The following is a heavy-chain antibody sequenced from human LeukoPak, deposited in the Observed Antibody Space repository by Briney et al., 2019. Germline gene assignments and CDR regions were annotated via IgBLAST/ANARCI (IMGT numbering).Heavy chain of an antibody. CDR1: GDSISSGDYY. CDR3: ARGPYSYDSSGAFDI. D-gene: IGHD3-22*01. CDR2: ISSSGST. J-gene: IGHJ3*02. V-gene: IGHV4-61*02. Sequence: TLSLTCTVSGDSISSGDYYWSWIRPPAGKGLEWIGRISSSGSTNYNPSLKSRVTISVDTSKNQFSLKLSSVTAADTAVYFCARGPYSYDSSGAFDIWGQGTMVTVSS.